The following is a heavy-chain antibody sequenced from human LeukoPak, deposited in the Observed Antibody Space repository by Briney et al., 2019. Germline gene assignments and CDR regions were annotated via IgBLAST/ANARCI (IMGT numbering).Heavy chain of an antibody. CDR2: IYYSRST. D-gene: IGHD3-10*01. Sequence: PSETLSLTCTVSGGSISSCYWSWIRQPPGKVLEWIGYIYYSRSTNYSPSLKSRVTISVDTSKNQFSLKLSSVTAADTAVYYCARVSHITMVRGVIIYHPLDYWGQGTLVTVSS. CDR3: ARVSHITMVRGVIIYHPLDY. V-gene: IGHV4-59*01. CDR1: GGSISSCY. J-gene: IGHJ4*02.